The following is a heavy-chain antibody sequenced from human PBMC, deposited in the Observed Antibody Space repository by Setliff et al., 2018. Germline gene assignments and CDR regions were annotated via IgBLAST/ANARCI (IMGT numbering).Heavy chain of an antibody. J-gene: IGHJ4*02. CDR2: INPNSGGT. CDR3: ARFSGHNYGSFDS. D-gene: IGHD5-18*01. CDR1: GYTFISYG. V-gene: IGHV1-2*02. Sequence: ASVKVSCKTSGYTFISYGISWVRQAPGQGLEWMGWINPNSGGTNYAQKFQGRVTMTRDTSISTAYMELSSLRSDDTAVYYCARFSGHNYGSFDSWGQGTLVTVSS.